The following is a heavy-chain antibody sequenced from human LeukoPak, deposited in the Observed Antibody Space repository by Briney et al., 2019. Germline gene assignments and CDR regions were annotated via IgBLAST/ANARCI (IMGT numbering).Heavy chain of an antibody. Sequence: PSETLSLTCAVYGGSFSGYYWSWIRQPPGKGLEWIGEINHSGSTNYNPSLKSRVTISVDTSKNQFSLKLSSVTAADTAVYYCARGIAAAGPAYYFDYWGQGTLVTVSS. V-gene: IGHV4-34*01. J-gene: IGHJ4*02. CDR3: ARGIAAAGPAYYFDY. D-gene: IGHD6-13*01. CDR1: GGSFSGYY. CDR2: INHSGST.